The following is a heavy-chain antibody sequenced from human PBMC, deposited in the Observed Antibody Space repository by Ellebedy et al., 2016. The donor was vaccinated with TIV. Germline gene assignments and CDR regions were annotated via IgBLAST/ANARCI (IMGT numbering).Heavy chain of an antibody. CDR1: GFTFSVYW. V-gene: IGHV3-74*01. CDR2: IKGDGTTT. D-gene: IGHD6-19*01. Sequence: GGSLRLXCAASGFTFSVYWMHWVRQVPGKGLVWLSRIKGDGTTTGYADSVKGRFTISRDNSKNTLYLQMNSLRAEDTAVYHCVREGRDSSGPTRAFDVWGHGTMVPVSS. J-gene: IGHJ3*01. CDR3: VREGRDSSGPTRAFDV.